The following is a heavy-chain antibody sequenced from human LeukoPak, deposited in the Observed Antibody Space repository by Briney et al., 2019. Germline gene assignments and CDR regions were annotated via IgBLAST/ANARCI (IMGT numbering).Heavy chain of an antibody. CDR3: AREDVMATVTLRRYGMDV. D-gene: IGHD4-17*01. J-gene: IGHJ6*02. V-gene: IGHV1-18*01. CDR2: ISAYNGNT. Sequence: GASVKVSCKASGYTFTSYGISWVRQAPGQGLEWMGWISAYNGNTNYAQKLQGRVTMTTDTSTSTAYMELRSLRSDDTAVYYCAREDVMATVTLRRYGMDVWGQGTTVTVSS. CDR1: GYTFTSYG.